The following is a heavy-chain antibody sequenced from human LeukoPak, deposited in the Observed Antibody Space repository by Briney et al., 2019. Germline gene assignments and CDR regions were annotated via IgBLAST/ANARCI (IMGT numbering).Heavy chain of an antibody. Sequence: GGSLRLSCAASGFTSSTYGMHWVRQAPGKGLEWVAVIWYDGSNKYYADSVKGRFTISRDNSKNTLYLQMNSLRAEDTAVYYCARAVGPFDIWGQGTMVTVSS. CDR3: ARAVGPFDI. CDR1: GFTSSTYG. CDR2: IWYDGSNK. V-gene: IGHV3-33*01. J-gene: IGHJ3*02.